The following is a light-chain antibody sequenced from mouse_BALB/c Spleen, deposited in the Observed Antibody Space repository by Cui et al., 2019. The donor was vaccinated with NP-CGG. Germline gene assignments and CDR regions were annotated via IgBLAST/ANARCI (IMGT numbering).Light chain of an antibody. Sequence: QAVVAQESALTTSPGETVTLTCRSSTGAVTTTTFANWVQEKPDHVFSGLIGGTSNRPPGTPARFSGSLIGDKAALTITGAQTEDEAIYFCALWYSNHWVFGGGTKLTVL. J-gene: IGLJ1*01. CDR1: TGAVTTTTF. CDR2: GTS. V-gene: IGLV1*01. CDR3: ALWYSNHWV.